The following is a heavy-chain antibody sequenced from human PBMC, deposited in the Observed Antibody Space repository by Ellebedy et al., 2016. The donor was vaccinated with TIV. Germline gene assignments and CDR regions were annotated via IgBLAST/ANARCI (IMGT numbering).Heavy chain of an antibody. Sequence: SLKISXAASGFTFYDYAMHWVRQAPGKGLEWVSGISWNSGRIDYADSVEGRFTISRDNAKNSLYLQMKSLRVEDTALYYCAKATSGYPSFDIWGQGTMVTVSS. CDR1: GFTFYDYA. J-gene: IGHJ3*02. D-gene: IGHD3-22*01. CDR3: AKATSGYPSFDI. CDR2: ISWNSGRI. V-gene: IGHV3-9*01.